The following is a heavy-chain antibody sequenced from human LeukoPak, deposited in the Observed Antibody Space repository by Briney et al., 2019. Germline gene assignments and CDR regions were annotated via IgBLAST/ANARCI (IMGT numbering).Heavy chain of an antibody. V-gene: IGHV4-61*08. D-gene: IGHD5-12*01. J-gene: IGHJ6*02. CDR2: IYYSGST. Sequence: PSETLSLTCTVSGGSISSGGYYWSWIRQHPGKGLEWIGYIYYSGSTNYNPSLKSRVTISVDTSKNQFSLKLSSVTAADTAVYYCARERSEGVLGYSGYDYYYYYGMDVWGQGTTVTVSS. CDR3: ARERSEGVLGYSGYDYYYYYGMDV. CDR1: GGSISSGGYY.